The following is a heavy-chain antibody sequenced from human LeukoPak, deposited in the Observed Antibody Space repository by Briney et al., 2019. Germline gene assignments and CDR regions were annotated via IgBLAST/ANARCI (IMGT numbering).Heavy chain of an antibody. CDR3: ARDRGNYGDFSDYFDS. J-gene: IGHJ4*02. CDR1: GFTFSSYG. D-gene: IGHD4-17*01. CDR2: IWYDGSNK. V-gene: IGHV3-33*01. Sequence: GGSLRLSCATSGFTFSSYGFHWVRQAPGKGLEWVAVIWYDGSNKYYADSVKGRFTISRDDSKNTVYLQMNSLRAEDTAMYYCARDRGNYGDFSDYFDSWGQGTLVTVSS.